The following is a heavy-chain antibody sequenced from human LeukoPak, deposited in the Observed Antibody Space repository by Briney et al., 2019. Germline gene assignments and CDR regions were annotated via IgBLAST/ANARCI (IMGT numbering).Heavy chain of an antibody. J-gene: IGHJ4*02. V-gene: IGHV3-30*18. Sequence: GGSLRLSGAASGFTFSSYGMHWVRQAPGKGLEWVAVISYDGSIKYYAGSVKGRFTISRDNSKNTLYLQMNGLRAQDTAWYDFAKDLSPGGDCFPVRRYNWNPIDYWGQGTLVTVSS. CDR3: AKDLSPGGDCFPVRRYNWNPIDY. CDR1: GFTFSSYG. CDR2: ISYDGSIK. D-gene: IGHD1-20*01.